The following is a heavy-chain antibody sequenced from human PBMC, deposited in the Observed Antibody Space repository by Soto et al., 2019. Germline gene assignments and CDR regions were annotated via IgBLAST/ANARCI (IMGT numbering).Heavy chain of an antibody. CDR3: ARLPNKSPQN. CDR1: GFTFSSYW. J-gene: IGHJ1*01. V-gene: IGHV3-74*01. Sequence: EVQLVESGGGLVQPGGSLRLSCAASGFTFSSYWMHWVRQAPGKGLVWVSSISTDASSTSYADPVKGRFTIPRDNAKNTLYLQMNSVRAEDTAVYYCARLPNKSPQNWGQGTLVIVSP. CDR2: ISTDASST.